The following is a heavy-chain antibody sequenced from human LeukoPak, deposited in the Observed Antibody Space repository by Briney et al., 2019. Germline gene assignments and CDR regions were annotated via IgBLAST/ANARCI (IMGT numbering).Heavy chain of an antibody. D-gene: IGHD7-27*01. CDR3: VRTPPNWGFDY. Sequence: ASVKVSCKASGYTFTSHDINWVRQATGQGLEWMGWMSPNSGDTGYAQKFQGRITMTSDSSISTAYMELSSLRSEDTAIYYCVRTPPNWGFDYWGQGTLVTVSS. V-gene: IGHV1-8*01. CDR1: GYTFTSHD. CDR2: MSPNSGDT. J-gene: IGHJ4*02.